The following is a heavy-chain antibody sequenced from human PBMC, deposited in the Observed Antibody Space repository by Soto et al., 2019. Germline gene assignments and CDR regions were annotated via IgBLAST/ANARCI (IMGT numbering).Heavy chain of an antibody. CDR2: INHSGST. V-gene: IGHV4-34*01. J-gene: IGHJ4*02. Sequence: SETLSLTCAVYGGSFSGYYWSWIRQPPGKGLEWIGEINHSGSTNYNPSLKSRVTISVDTSKNQFSLKLSSVTAADTAVYYCARATPAYDYIWGSYRYTHYYFDYWGQGTLVTVSS. CDR1: GGSFSGYY. CDR3: ARATPAYDYIWGSYRYTHYYFDY. D-gene: IGHD3-16*02.